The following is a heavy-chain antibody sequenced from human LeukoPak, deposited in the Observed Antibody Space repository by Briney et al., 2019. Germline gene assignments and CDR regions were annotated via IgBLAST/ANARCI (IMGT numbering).Heavy chain of an antibody. D-gene: IGHD5-18*01. CDR1: GGSISTYY. Sequence: PSETLSLTCTVSGGSISTYYWSWIRQPPGKGLEWIGYIYDSGSTNYNPSLKSRVTISVDTSKSQFSLKLSSVTAADTAVYYCARVLHGYSYGIFDYWGQGTLVTVSS. CDR2: IYDSGST. CDR3: ARVLHGYSYGIFDY. J-gene: IGHJ4*02. V-gene: IGHV4-59*01.